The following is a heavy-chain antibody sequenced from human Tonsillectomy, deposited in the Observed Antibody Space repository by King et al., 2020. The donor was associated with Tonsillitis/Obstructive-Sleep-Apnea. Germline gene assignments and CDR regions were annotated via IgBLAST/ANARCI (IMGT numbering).Heavy chain of an antibody. Sequence: VQLVESGGGLVQPGGSLRLSCAASGFTVSSNYMTWVRQAPGKGLEWVSVIYAGGRTYYADSVMGRFTISRDNSKNTLYLQMNSLRAEDTAVYYCATSSIAYDHWGQGTLVTVSS. D-gene: IGHD6-6*01. J-gene: IGHJ4*02. CDR2: IYAGGRT. V-gene: IGHV3-66*01. CDR3: ATSSIAYDH. CDR1: GFTVSSNY.